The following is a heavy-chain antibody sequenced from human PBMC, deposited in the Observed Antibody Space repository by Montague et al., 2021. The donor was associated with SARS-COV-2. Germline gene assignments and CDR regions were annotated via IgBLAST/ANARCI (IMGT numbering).Heavy chain of an antibody. Sequence: SXTLSLTCNVSGGSITNTHYFWGWIRRPPGKALEWIGSIDHNGKTYYNPSLESRALMSVDTSKNQVSLRLSSVIASDTAVYYCAGEVKYLFDNGGQGFLVSVSS. CDR2: IDHNGKT. D-gene: IGHD2-2*01. CDR3: AGEVKYLFDN. CDR1: GGSITNTHYF. V-gene: IGHV4-39*01. J-gene: IGHJ4*02.